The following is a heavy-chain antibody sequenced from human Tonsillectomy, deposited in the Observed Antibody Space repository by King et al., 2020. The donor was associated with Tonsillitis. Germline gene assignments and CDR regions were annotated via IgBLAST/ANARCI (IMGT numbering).Heavy chain of an antibody. J-gene: IGHJ6*03. Sequence: VQLQQWGAGLLKPSETLSLTCAVYGGSFSGYYWSWIRQPPGQGLEWIGEINHSGSTNYNPSLKSRVTISIDTSKNQFSLKLSSVTAADTAVYYCASHQTAFLEWLSPTSGYMDVWGKGTTVTVSS. V-gene: IGHV4-34*01. CDR1: GGSFSGYY. D-gene: IGHD3-3*02. CDR3: ASHQTAFLEWLSPTSGYMDV. CDR2: INHSGST.